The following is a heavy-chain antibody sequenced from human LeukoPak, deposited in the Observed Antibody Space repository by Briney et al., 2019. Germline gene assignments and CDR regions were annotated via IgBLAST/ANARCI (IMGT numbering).Heavy chain of an antibody. CDR2: IYYSGST. CDR3: ARLPVRSSPQSWFDP. CDR1: GGSISSSSYY. J-gene: IGHJ5*02. V-gene: IGHV4-39*01. Sequence: LETLSLTCTVSGGSISSSSYYWGWIRQPPGKGLEWIGSIYYSGSTYYNPSLKSRVTISVDTSKDQFSLKLSSGTDADTTVYYCARLPVRSSPQSWFDPWGQGTLVTVSS. D-gene: IGHD2-2*01.